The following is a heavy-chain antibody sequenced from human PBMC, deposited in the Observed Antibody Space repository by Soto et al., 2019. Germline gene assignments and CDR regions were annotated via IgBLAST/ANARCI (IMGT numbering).Heavy chain of an antibody. D-gene: IGHD3-10*01. J-gene: IGHJ4*02. CDR1: GGSINSRYW. V-gene: IGHV4-4*02. CDR3: ARDQNGSGNYYTRYFDY. Sequence: SETLSLTCAVSGGSINSRYWWSWVRQSPGKGLEWIGEIYHSGSTIYNPSLKSRVTISVDKSKNQFSLNLSSVTAADTAVYYCARDQNGSGNYYTRYFDYWGQGTLVTVSS. CDR2: IYHSGST.